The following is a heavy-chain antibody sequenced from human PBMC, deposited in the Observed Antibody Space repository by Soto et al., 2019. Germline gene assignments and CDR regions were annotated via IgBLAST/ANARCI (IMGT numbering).Heavy chain of an antibody. CDR1: GGSISSYY. Sequence: SETLSLTCTVSGGSISSYYWSWIRQPPGKGLEWIGYIYYSGSTNYNPSLKSRVTISVDTSKNQFSLKLSSVTAADTAVYYCARHAGYCSGGSCYRYMDVWGKGTTVTVSS. J-gene: IGHJ6*03. D-gene: IGHD2-15*01. V-gene: IGHV4-59*08. CDR3: ARHAGYCSGGSCYRYMDV. CDR2: IYYSGST.